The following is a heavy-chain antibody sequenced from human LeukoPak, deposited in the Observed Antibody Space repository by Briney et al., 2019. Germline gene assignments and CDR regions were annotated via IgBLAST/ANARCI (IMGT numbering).Heavy chain of an antibody. D-gene: IGHD2-2*01. V-gene: IGHV4-59*12. Sequence: MSSETLSLTCTVSGGSISSYYWSWIRQPPGKGLEWIAYIYYSGSTNYNPSLKSRVTISVDRSKNDFSLNLSSVTAADTAVYYCARDLRIGVDSPNRFDPWGQGTLVTVSS. J-gene: IGHJ5*02. CDR1: GGSISSYY. CDR3: ARDLRIGVDSPNRFDP. CDR2: IYYSGST.